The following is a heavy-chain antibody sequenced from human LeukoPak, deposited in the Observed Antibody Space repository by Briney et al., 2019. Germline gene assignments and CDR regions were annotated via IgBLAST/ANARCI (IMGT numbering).Heavy chain of an antibody. CDR1: GFTFSTYW. CDR3: ARDDYGDYFFDF. CDR2: IKPDGSEK. V-gene: IGHV3-7*01. D-gene: IGHD4-17*01. J-gene: IGHJ4*02. Sequence: PGGSLRLSCAASGFTFSTYWMTWVRRAPGKGLEWIANIKPDGSEKYYVDSVKGRFTISRDNAKNSLYLQLNSLRAEDTAMYYCARDDYGDYFFDFWGQGTLVTVSS.